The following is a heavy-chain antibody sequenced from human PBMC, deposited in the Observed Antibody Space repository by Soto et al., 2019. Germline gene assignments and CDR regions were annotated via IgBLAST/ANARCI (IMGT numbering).Heavy chain of an antibody. CDR2: ISYDGRNK. J-gene: IGHJ6*02. CDR1: GFTFSSYG. V-gene: IGHV3-30*18. CDR3: VKDGSRGLPYYYGLDV. Sequence: QVQLVESGGGGVQPGRSLRLSCAASGFTFSSYGMHWVRQAPGKWLEWVAVISYDGRNKYYADSVKGRFTISRDNSQNTLYLQMSSLRAEDTAVYYCVKDGSRGLPYYYGLDVWGQGTTVTVSS. D-gene: IGHD6-19*01.